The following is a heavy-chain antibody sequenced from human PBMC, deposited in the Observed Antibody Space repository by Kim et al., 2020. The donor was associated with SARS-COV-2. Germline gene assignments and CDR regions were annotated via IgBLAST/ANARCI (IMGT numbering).Heavy chain of an antibody. CDR2: ISPDGDKK. Sequence: GGSLRLSCAASGFTFSIYAIHWVRQAPGKGLEWVAVISPDGDKKYYADSVKGRFTISRDNPKNTLYLQMNILRTDDTAVYYCARDSTLTMPGQGPWSVDVWGQGTTVTVSS. CDR1: GFTFSIYA. J-gene: IGHJ6*02. D-gene: IGHD4-17*01. CDR3: ARDSTLTMPGQGPWSVDV. V-gene: IGHV3-30-3*01.